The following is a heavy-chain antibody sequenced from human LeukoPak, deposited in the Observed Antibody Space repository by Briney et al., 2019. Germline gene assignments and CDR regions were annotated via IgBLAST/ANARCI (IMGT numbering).Heavy chain of an antibody. CDR3: ARVGDFWSGYCAGWFDP. CDR2: INHSGST. V-gene: IGHV4-34*01. Sequence: SETLSLTCAVYGGSFSGYYWSWIRQPPGKGLEWIGEINHSGSTNYNPSLTSRVTISVDTSKNQFSLKLSSVTAADTAVYYCARVGDFWSGYCAGWFDPWGQGTLVTVSS. CDR1: GGSFSGYY. D-gene: IGHD3-3*01. J-gene: IGHJ5*02.